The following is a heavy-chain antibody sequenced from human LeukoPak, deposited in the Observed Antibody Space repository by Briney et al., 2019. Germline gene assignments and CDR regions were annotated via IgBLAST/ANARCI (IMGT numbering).Heavy chain of an antibody. Sequence: ASVTVSCKASGYTFTDYYMHWVRQAPGQGLEWMGWINPDSGGTNYPQKFQGRVTMTRDTSISTAYMDLSSLRSDDTAVYYCASGAIGGGAFDIWGQGTMVTVSS. J-gene: IGHJ3*02. D-gene: IGHD3-16*01. V-gene: IGHV1-2*02. CDR2: INPDSGGT. CDR1: GYTFTDYY. CDR3: ASGAIGGGAFDI.